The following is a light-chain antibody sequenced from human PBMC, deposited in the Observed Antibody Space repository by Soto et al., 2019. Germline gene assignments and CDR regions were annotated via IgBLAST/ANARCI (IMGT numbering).Light chain of an antibody. CDR3: QQYNNWPRT. CDR1: QSISNN. V-gene: IGKV3-15*01. Sequence: VMTQSPATLSVSPGESATLSCRASQSISNNLAWYQQKPGQAPRLLMYDASTRATGIPDRFSGGGSGAEFTLTISSLQSEDLAVYYCQQYNNWPRTFGQGTKVDIK. J-gene: IGKJ1*01. CDR2: DAS.